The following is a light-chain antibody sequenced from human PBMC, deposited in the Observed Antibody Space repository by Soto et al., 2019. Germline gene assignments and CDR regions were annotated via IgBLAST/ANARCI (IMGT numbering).Light chain of an antibody. Sequence: VLTQPPSVSAAPGQKVTISCSGSSSNIGGNSVSWYQQLLGTAPKLLIYDDNKRPSGIPDRFSGSKSGTSATLGITGFQTGDEADYYCGAWDSSLSAYVFGTGTKVTVL. CDR2: DDN. V-gene: IGLV1-51*01. CDR3: GAWDSSLSAYV. J-gene: IGLJ1*01. CDR1: SSNIGGNS.